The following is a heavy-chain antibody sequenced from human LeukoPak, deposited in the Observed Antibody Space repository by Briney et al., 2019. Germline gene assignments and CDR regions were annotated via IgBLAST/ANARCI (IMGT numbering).Heavy chain of an antibody. J-gene: IGHJ4*02. D-gene: IGHD2-2*03. V-gene: IGHV3-48*01. CDR2: ISSSSSTI. Sequence: GGSLRLSCAASGFAFSSYSMNWVRLAPGKGLEWVSYISSSSSTINYADSVKGRFTISRDNAKNSLYLQMNSLRAEDTAVYYCARVGLGYCRSTSCPFDYWGQGTLVTVSS. CDR3: ARVGLGYCRSTSCPFDY. CDR1: GFAFSSYS.